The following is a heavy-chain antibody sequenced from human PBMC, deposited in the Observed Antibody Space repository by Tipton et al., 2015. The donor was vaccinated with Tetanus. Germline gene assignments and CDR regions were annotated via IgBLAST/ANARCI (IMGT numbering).Heavy chain of an antibody. CDR3: ARHSSWFDP. J-gene: IGHJ5*02. Sequence: TLSLTCTVSGGSITSSTYYWGWIRQPPGKGLEWIGTFYSGGSIFYNPSFKSQATISVDTPKNQISLRLTSVASADTAVYYCARHSSWFDPWGQGTLVTVSS. D-gene: IGHD2/OR15-2a*01. CDR2: FYSGGSI. CDR1: GGSITSSTYY. V-gene: IGHV4-39*01.